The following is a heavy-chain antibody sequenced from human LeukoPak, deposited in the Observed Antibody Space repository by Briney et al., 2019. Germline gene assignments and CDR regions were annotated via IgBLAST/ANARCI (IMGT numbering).Heavy chain of an antibody. CDR1: GRTFSSYA. J-gene: IGHJ3*02. CDR3: ARDYYDSSGYGAFDI. V-gene: IGHV1-69*05. Sequence: SSAKVSCKASGRTFSSYAISWVRQAPGQGLEWMGGIIPIFGTANYAQKFQGRVTITTDESTSTAYMELSSLRSEDTAVYYCARDYYDSSGYGAFDIRGQGTMVTVSS. D-gene: IGHD3-22*01. CDR2: IIPIFGTA.